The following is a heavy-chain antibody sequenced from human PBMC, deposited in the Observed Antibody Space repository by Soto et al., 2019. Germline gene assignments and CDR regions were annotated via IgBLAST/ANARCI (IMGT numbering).Heavy chain of an antibody. D-gene: IGHD3-10*01. J-gene: IGHJ6*02. Sequence: GASVKVSCRASGGTFSSYAISWVRQAPGQGLEWMGGIVPIFGTPNYAQKFQGRVTITADESTSTAYMELSGLRSEDTALYYCVRANVGATFGHYYYGMDVWGQGTTVTVYS. CDR2: IVPIFGTP. CDR1: GGTFSSYA. V-gene: IGHV1-69*13. CDR3: VRANVGATFGHYYYGMDV.